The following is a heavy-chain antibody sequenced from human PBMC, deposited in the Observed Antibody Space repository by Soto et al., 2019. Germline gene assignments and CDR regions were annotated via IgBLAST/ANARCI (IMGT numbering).Heavy chain of an antibody. Sequence: PGGSLRLSCAASGFTFSSSAMSWVRQAPGKGLEWVSAISASGGRTYYADSVKGRFTISRDNSKNTLSLQMNSLRAEDTAVYFCAKDHASSWYAYYFDYWGQGTLVTVSS. J-gene: IGHJ4*02. CDR1: GFTFSSSA. CDR2: ISASGGRT. D-gene: IGHD6-13*01. V-gene: IGHV3-23*01. CDR3: AKDHASSWYAYYFDY.